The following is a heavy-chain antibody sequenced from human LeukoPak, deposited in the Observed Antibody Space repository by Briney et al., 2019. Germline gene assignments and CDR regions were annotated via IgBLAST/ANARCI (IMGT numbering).Heavy chain of an antibody. V-gene: IGHV3-15*01. D-gene: IGHD1-26*01. CDR3: ITDPGEWEPI. CDR2: IKSKTDGGTT. Sequence: GGSLRLSCAASGLTFSNAWMSWVRQAPGKGLEWVGRIKSKTDGGTTDYGAPVKGRFIISRDDSKNTLYLQMSGLKIEDTAVYFCITDPGEWEPIWGQGTMVTVSS. J-gene: IGHJ3*02. CDR1: GLTFSNAW.